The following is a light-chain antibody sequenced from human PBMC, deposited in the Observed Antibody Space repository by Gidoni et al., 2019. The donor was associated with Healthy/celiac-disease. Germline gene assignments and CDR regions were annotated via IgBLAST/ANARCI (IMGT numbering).Light chain of an antibody. CDR2: SNN. Sequence: QSVLTHPPSASGTPGQRVTISCSGGSSNIGSNTVNWYQQLPGTAPKLLIYSNNQRPSGVPDRFSGSKSGTSASLAISGLQSEDEADYYCAAWDDSLNGVVFGGGTKLTVL. CDR3: AAWDDSLNGVV. J-gene: IGLJ2*01. V-gene: IGLV1-44*01. CDR1: SSNIGSNT.